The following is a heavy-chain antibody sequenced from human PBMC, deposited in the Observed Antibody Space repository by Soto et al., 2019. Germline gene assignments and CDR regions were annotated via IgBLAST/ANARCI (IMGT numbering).Heavy chain of an antibody. CDR1: GGSISSSRYY. CDR2: IYYSGSS. J-gene: IGHJ4*02. D-gene: IGHD4-17*01. V-gene: IGHV4-39*01. CDR3: ARRYGDYTLDY. Sequence: QLQLQESGPGLVKPSETLSLTCTVSGGSISSSRYYWGWIRQPPGKGLEWIGSIYYSGSSYYNTSLKSRVTISVDTSKNQFSLKLSSVTAADTAVYYCARRYGDYTLDYWGQGTLVTVSS.